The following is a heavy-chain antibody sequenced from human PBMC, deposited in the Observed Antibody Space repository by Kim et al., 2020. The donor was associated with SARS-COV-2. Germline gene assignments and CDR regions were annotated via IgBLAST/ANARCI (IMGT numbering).Heavy chain of an antibody. CDR1: GYTLTDYY. Sequence: GASVKVSCNASGYTLTDYYIHWVRQAPGQGPEWMGWINPKGGGTNYAQMFQGRVTLTRDTSITTTYMDLTGLTSDDTAVYYCASDGRGFGSFDYWGQGTLVTVSA. V-gene: IGHV1-2*02. CDR2: INPKGGGT. D-gene: IGHD3-10*01. CDR3: ASDGRGFGSFDY. J-gene: IGHJ4*02.